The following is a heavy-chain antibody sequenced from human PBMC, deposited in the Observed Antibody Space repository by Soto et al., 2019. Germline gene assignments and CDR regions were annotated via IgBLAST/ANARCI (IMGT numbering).Heavy chain of an antibody. V-gene: IGHV3-53*01. Sequence: PGGSLRLSCAASGFTVSSNYMSWVRQAPGKGLEWVSVIYSGGSTYYADSVKGRFTISRDNSKNTLYLQMNSLRAEDTAVYYCATYSSGWYSPPGAFDIWGQGTMVTVSS. CDR2: IYSGGST. D-gene: IGHD6-19*01. CDR1: GFTVSSNY. CDR3: ATYSSGWYSPPGAFDI. J-gene: IGHJ3*02.